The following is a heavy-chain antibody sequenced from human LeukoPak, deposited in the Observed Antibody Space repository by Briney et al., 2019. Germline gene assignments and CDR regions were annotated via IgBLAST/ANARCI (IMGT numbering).Heavy chain of an antibody. D-gene: IGHD3-3*01. CDR2: IIPILGIA. V-gene: IGHV1-69*04. J-gene: IGHJ6*03. Sequence: ASVKVSCKASGGTFSSYTISWVRQAPGQGLEWMGRIIPILGIANYAQKFQGRVTITADKSTSTAYMELSSLRSGDTAVYYCARDDREWLSFYYYYYMDVWGKGTTVTVSS. CDR3: ARDDREWLSFYYYYYMDV. CDR1: GGTFSSYT.